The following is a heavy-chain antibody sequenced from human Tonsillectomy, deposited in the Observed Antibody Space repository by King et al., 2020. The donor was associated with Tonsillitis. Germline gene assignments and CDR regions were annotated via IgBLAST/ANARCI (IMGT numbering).Heavy chain of an antibody. CDR3: ARESGGYFDY. Sequence: VQLQQWGAGLLKPSETLSLTCTVSGGSFSDHFWTWIRQPPGKGLEWIGEIDHSGSANYNPSLKSRVTISVDTSKNQFSLRLNSVTAADTAVYYCARESGGYFDYWGQGTLVTVSS. V-gene: IGHV4-34*01. CDR1: GGSFSDHF. D-gene: IGHD3-10*01. J-gene: IGHJ4*02. CDR2: IDHSGSA.